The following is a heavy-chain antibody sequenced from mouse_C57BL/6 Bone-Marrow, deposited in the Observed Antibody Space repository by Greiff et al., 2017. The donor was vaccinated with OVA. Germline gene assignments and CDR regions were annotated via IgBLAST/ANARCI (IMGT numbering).Heavy chain of an antibody. V-gene: IGHV5-12*01. CDR1: GFTFSDYY. CDR2: ISNGGGST. D-gene: IGHD1-1*01. J-gene: IGHJ1*03. CDR3: AREPYYYGSSPYWYFDV. Sequence: EVKVVESGGGLVQPGGSLKLSCAASGFTFSDYYMYWVRQTPEKRLEWVAYISNGGGSTYYPDTVKGRFTISRDNAKNTLYLQMSRLKSEDTAMYYCAREPYYYGSSPYWYFDVWGTGTTVTVSS.